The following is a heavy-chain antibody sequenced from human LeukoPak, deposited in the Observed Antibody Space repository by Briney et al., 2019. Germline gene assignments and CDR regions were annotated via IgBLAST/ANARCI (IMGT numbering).Heavy chain of an antibody. CDR2: INHSGST. J-gene: IGHJ4*02. CDR1: GGSFSVYY. CDR3: ARGGGRYYDFWSGYSDY. D-gene: IGHD3-3*01. Sequence: PSETLSLTCAVYGGSFSVYYWSWIRQPPGKGLEWIGEINHSGSTNYNPSLKSRVTISVDTSKNQFSLKLSSVTAADTAVYYCARGGGRYYDFWSGYSDYWGQGTLVTVSS. V-gene: IGHV4-34*01.